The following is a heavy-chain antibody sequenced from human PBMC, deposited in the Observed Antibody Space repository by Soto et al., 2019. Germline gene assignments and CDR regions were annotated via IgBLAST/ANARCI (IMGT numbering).Heavy chain of an antibody. Sequence: PGGSLRLSCAVSGFTVTNYVMHWVRQAPGKGLVWVSRINHDGTIITYADSVKGRFTISRDYTKNTLYLQMNSLRVEDTALYYCAKDDVVLAATPVYYYYVIDVWGQGTTDTISS. CDR1: GFTVTNYV. CDR3: AKDDVVLAATPVYYYYVIDV. D-gene: IGHD2-15*01. J-gene: IGHJ6*02. V-gene: IGHV3-74*01. CDR2: INHDGTII.